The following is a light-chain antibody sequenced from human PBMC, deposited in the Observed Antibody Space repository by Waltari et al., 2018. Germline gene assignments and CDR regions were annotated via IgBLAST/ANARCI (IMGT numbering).Light chain of an antibody. Sequence: DIQMTQSPSTLSASVGDRVTIPCRATESINAWLAWYQQKPGKAPKLLIYKAINLERGVPSRFSGSGSGTEFTLSISSLQPDDFATYYCQQYKRPPWTFGQGTKVDIK. V-gene: IGKV1-5*03. CDR3: QQYKRPPWT. CDR2: KAI. J-gene: IGKJ1*01. CDR1: ESINAW.